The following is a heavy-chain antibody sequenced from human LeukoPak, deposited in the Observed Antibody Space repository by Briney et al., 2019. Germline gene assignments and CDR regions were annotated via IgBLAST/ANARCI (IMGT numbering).Heavy chain of an antibody. Sequence: PGGSLRLSCAASGFTFSNAWMSWVRQAPGKGLEWVSAISSIGGSTYYADSVKGRFTISRDNPKNTLYLQMDTLRAEDTAVYYCAKGAYYGSGGYYNWFEPWGQGTLVTVSS. CDR1: GFTFSNAW. V-gene: IGHV3-23*01. CDR2: ISSIGGST. CDR3: AKGAYYGSGGYYNWFEP. J-gene: IGHJ5*02. D-gene: IGHD3-10*01.